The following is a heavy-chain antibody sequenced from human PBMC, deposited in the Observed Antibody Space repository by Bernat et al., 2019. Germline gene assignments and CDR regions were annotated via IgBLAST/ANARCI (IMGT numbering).Heavy chain of an antibody. Sequence: QVQLVESGGGVVQPGRSLRLSCAASGFTFSSYGMHWVRQAPGKGLEWVAVIWYDGSNKYYADSVKGRFTISRDNSKNTLYLQMNSLRAEDTAVYYCAREGPPYYYGSGSYYGPFMDVWGKGTTVTVSS. CDR1: GFTFSSYG. CDR3: AREGPPYYYGSGSYYGPFMDV. CDR2: IWYDGSNK. D-gene: IGHD3-10*01. J-gene: IGHJ6*04. V-gene: IGHV3-33*01.